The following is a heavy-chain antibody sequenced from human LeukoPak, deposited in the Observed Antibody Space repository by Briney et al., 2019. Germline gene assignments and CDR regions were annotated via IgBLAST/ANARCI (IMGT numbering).Heavy chain of an antibody. CDR1: GYTFTSYG. Sequence: ASVKVSCKASGYTFTSYGISWVRQAPGQGLEWMGWINPNSGGTNYAQKFQGRVTVTRDTSISTAYMELSRLRSDDTAVYYCARDLAGKKYDYWGQGTLVTVSS. CDR3: ARDLAGKKYDY. D-gene: IGHD6-19*01. J-gene: IGHJ4*02. CDR2: INPNSGGT. V-gene: IGHV1-2*02.